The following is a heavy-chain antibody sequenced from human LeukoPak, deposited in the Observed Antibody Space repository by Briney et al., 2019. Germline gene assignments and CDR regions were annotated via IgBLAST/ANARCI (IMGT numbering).Heavy chain of an antibody. CDR3: ARDIGRVVDY. Sequence: GGFLRLSCAASGFTFSSYSMNWVRQAPGKGLEWVSAISSGSSYIYYADAVKGRFTISRDNAKNSLYLQMNSLRADDTAVYYCARDIGRVVDYWGQGTLVTVSS. CDR1: GFTFSSYS. CDR2: ISSGSSYI. V-gene: IGHV3-21*01. D-gene: IGHD3-16*02. J-gene: IGHJ4*02.